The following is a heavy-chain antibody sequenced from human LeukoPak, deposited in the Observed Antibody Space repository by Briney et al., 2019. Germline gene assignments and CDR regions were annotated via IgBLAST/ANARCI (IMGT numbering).Heavy chain of an antibody. CDR2: INAGNGNT. Sequence: ASVKVSCKASGGTFSSYAISWVRQAPGQRLEWMGWINAGNGNTKYSQKFQGRVTITRDTSASTAYMELSSLRSEDTAVYYCASPSGWYGPFDYWGQGTLVTVSS. V-gene: IGHV1-3*01. D-gene: IGHD6-19*01. J-gene: IGHJ4*02. CDR3: ASPSGWYGPFDY. CDR1: GGTFSSYA.